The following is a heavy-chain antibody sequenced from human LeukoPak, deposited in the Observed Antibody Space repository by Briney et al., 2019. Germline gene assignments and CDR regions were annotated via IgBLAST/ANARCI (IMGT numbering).Heavy chain of an antibody. CDR3: ARDGVYGSGNGY. J-gene: IGHJ4*02. V-gene: IGHV3-23*01. D-gene: IGHD3-10*01. CDR2: ISGSGGST. CDR1: GFTFSSYA. Sequence: GSLRLSCAASGFTFSSYAMSWVRQAPGKGLEWVSAISGSGGSTYYADSVKGRFTISRDNSKNTLYLQMNSLRAEDTAVYYCARDGVYGSGNGYWGQGTLVTVSS.